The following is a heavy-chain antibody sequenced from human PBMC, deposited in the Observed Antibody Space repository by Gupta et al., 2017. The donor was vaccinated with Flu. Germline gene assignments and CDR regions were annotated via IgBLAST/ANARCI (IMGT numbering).Heavy chain of an antibody. CDR1: GFTFSDYY. CDR3: ARVVDGGSISCYGGYNYYGWDV. V-gene: IGHV3-11*01. J-gene: IGHJ6*02. D-gene: IGHD2-2*01. CDR2: ISGSGSIT. Sequence: QVQLVESGGGLVKPGGSLRLSCAASGFTFSDYYMNWIRQSPGKGLEWISYISGSGSITYYADSVKGRFTISRDNAKNSLYLQMNSLRAEDTAVYYCARVVDGGSISCYGGYNYYGWDVWCQGTTVTVSS.